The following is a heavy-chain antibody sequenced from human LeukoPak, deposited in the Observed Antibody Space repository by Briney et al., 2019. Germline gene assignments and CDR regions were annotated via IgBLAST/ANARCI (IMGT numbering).Heavy chain of an antibody. CDR2: INTNTGNP. V-gene: IGHV7-4-1*02. D-gene: IGHD6-19*01. Sequence: ASVKVSCKASGYTFTSYAMNWVRQAPGQGLEWMGWINTNTGNPTYAQGFTGRFVFSLDTSVSTAYLQISSLKAEDTAVYYCARGSFHSSGWYLSSYYYYGMDVWGQGTTVTVSS. CDR3: ARGSFHSSGWYLSSYYYYGMDV. CDR1: GYTFTSYA. J-gene: IGHJ6*02.